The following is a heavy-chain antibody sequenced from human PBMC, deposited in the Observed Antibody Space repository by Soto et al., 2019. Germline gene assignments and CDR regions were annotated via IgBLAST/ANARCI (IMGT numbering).Heavy chain of an antibody. CDR2: IGPSGDGT. CDR3: AKEFSRFADSDF. J-gene: IGHJ4*02. V-gene: IGHV3-23*01. Sequence: GESLKISCAASGFSFSAYTMAWVRQAPGKGLEWVSAIGPSGDGTYYAASVKGRFTISRDNSKSTLYLQMSSLRVEDTAVYFCAKEFSRFADSDFWGQGTQVTVSS. CDR1: GFSFSAYT. D-gene: IGHD3-16*01.